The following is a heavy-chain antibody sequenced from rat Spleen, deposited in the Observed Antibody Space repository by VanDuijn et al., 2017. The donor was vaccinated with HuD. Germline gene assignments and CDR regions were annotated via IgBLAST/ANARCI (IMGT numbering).Heavy chain of an antibody. CDR3: ARHNWGYGVMDA. Sequence: EVQLVESGGGLVQPGRSLKLSCAASGFTVSDYNMAWVRQAPKKGLEWVATISYDGSNTYYRDSVKGRFTISRDNAKSTLYLQMDSLRSEDTATYYRARHNWGYGVMDAWGQGASVTVSP. V-gene: IGHV5-7*01. CDR2: ISYDGSNT. CDR1: GFTVSDYN. J-gene: IGHJ4*01. D-gene: IGHD4-3*01.